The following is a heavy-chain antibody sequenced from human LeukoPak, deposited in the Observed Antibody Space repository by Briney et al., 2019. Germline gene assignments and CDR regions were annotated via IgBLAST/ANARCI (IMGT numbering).Heavy chain of an antibody. Sequence: SETLSLTCTVSGGSISSGDYSWSWIRQPPGQGLECIGYIYYSGSTYYNPSLKSRVTISVDTSKNQFSLKLSSVTAADTAVYYCARDIYDSSGLDYWGQGTLVTVSS. J-gene: IGHJ4*02. V-gene: IGHV4-30-4*01. D-gene: IGHD3-22*01. CDR3: ARDIYDSSGLDY. CDR1: GGSISSGDYS. CDR2: IYYSGST.